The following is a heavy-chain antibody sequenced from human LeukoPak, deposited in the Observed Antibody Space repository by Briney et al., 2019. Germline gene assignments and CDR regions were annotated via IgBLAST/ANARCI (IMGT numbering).Heavy chain of an antibody. J-gene: IGHJ4*02. Sequence: SVKVSCKASGGTFSSYTISWVRQAPGQGLEWMGRIIPILGIANYAQKFQGRVTITADKSTSTAYMELSSLRSEATAVYSCASEKPVGYSSRWSRPFDYWGQGTLVTVSS. CDR3: ASEKPVGYSSRWSRPFDY. CDR1: GGTFSSYT. CDR2: IIPILGIA. V-gene: IGHV1-69*02. D-gene: IGHD6-13*01.